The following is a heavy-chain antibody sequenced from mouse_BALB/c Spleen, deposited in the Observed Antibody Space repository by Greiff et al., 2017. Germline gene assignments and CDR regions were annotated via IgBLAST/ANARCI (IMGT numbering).Heavy chain of an antibody. CDR1: GFTFSSYG. D-gene: IGHD1-1*01. Sequence: EVNLVESGGGLVQPGGSLKLSCAASGFTFSSYGMSWVRQTPDKRLELVATINSNGGSTYYPDSVKGRFTISRDNAKNTLYLQMSSLKSEDTAMYYCARSYYGSSPLGYWGQGTTLTVSS. J-gene: IGHJ2*01. V-gene: IGHV5-6-3*01. CDR3: ARSYYGSSPLGY. CDR2: INSNGGST.